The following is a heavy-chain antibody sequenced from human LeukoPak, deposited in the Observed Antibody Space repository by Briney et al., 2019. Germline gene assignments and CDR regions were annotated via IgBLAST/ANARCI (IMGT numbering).Heavy chain of an antibody. Sequence: GGSLRLSGEGSGLTFSINAMHWVRKAPGKGLEWLAVISYDGTKQYFADSVKGRFTISRDNVKNSLYLEMNSLRVEDSAVYYCARDHYFDISGYLDYWGQGTPVTVSS. V-gene: IGHV3-30-3*01. CDR3: ARDHYFDISGYLDY. J-gene: IGHJ4*02. D-gene: IGHD3-22*01. CDR1: GLTFSINA. CDR2: ISYDGTKQ.